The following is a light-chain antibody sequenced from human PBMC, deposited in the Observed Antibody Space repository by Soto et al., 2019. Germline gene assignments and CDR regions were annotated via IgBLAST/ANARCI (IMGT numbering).Light chain of an antibody. V-gene: IGLV2-14*01. Sequence: QSVLTQPASVSGSPGQSITISCTGTISDVGAYNYVSWYQQHPGKAPKLMIYVVSNRPSGVSNRFSGSKSGNTASLTISGLQAEDEADYYCISYATYSTPWVFGGGTKLTVL. CDR2: VVS. J-gene: IGLJ3*02. CDR1: ISDVGAYNY. CDR3: ISYATYSTPWV.